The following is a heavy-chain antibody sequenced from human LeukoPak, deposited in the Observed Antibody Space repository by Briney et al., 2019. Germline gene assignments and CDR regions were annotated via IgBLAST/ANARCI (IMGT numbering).Heavy chain of an antibody. CDR3: ARRAMPATRAVQNYFDP. J-gene: IGHJ5*02. V-gene: IGHV3-23*01. CDR2: ISGSGRST. CDR1: GYIFILYA. Sequence: GSLRLSCDVSGYIFILYAMSGVPQPPEEGGEAVSAISGSGRSTYYIESVKGRFTISRDNSKNILCLQMNSLRTDDTALYYCARRAMPATRAVQNYFDPWGQGTLVTVSS. D-gene: IGHD2-15*01.